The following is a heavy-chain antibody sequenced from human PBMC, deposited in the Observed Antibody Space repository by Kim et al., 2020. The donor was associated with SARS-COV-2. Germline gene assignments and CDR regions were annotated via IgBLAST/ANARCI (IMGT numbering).Heavy chain of an antibody. J-gene: IGHJ6*02. CDR2: IWYDGSNK. Sequence: GGSLRLSCATSGFTFSSYGMHWVRQAPGKGLEWVAVIWYDGSNKYYADSVKGRFTISRDNSKNTLYLQMNSLRDEDTAVYYCARDVDYGDYGSAGMDVWGQGTTVTVSS. D-gene: IGHD4-17*01. CDR3: ARDVDYGDYGSAGMDV. V-gene: IGHV3-33*01. CDR1: GFTFSSYG.